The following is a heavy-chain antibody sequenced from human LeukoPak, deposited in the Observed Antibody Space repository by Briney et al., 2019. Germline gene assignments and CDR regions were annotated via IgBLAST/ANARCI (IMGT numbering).Heavy chain of an antibody. Sequence: GGSLRLSCAASGFTFSSYWMHWVRQAPGKGLVWVSRINSDGSSTSYADSVKGRFTISRDNAKNTVYLQMNSLRAEDTAVYYCARAGRGLRYFDWLTHDYWGQGTLVTVSS. CDR1: GFTFSSYW. V-gene: IGHV3-74*01. J-gene: IGHJ4*02. CDR3: ARAGRGLRYFDWLTHDY. CDR2: INSDGSST. D-gene: IGHD3-9*01.